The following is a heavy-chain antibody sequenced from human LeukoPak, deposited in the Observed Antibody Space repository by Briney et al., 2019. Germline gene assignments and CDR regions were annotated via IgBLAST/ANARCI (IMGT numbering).Heavy chain of an antibody. CDR3: ARGRVRGYYDSSGYPV. V-gene: IGHV1-2*04. CDR2: INPNSGGT. Sequence: ASVKVSCKASGYTFTGYYMHWVRQAPGQGLEWMGWINPNSGGTNYAQKFQGWVTMTRDTSISTAYMELSRLRSDDTAVYYCARGRVRGYYDSSGYPVWGQGTLVTVSS. D-gene: IGHD3-22*01. J-gene: IGHJ4*02. CDR1: GYTFTGYY.